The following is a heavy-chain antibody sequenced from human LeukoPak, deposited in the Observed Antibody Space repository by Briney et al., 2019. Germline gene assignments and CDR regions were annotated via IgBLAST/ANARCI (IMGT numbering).Heavy chain of an antibody. CDR1: GVSISSGDYY. Sequence: NPSETLSLTCTVSGVSISSGDYYWIWIRQPPGKGLEWIGYIYYSGSTYYNPSLKSRVTISVDTSKNQFSLKLSSVTAADTAVYYCARDYYYYGMDVWGQGTTVTVSS. V-gene: IGHV4-30-4*01. CDR3: ARDYYYYGMDV. CDR2: IYYSGST. J-gene: IGHJ6*02.